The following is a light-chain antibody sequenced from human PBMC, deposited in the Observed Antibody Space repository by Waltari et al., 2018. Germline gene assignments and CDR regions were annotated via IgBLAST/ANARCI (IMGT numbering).Light chain of an antibody. CDR1: SSDVGGYNC. CDR3: NSYAGSNSVR. V-gene: IGLV2-8*01. Sequence: QSALTQPPSASGSPGQSVTISCTGTSSDVGGYNCFSWYQQHPGKAPKRMIYDGSNRHSGVPDRFSGSKSGNTADLTVSGLQAEDEADYYCNSYAGSNSVRFGAGTKLTVL. CDR2: DGS. J-gene: IGLJ2*01.